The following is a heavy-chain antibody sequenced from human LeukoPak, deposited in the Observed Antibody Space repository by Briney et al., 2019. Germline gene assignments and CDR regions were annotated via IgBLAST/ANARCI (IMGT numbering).Heavy chain of an antibody. Sequence: GESLKISFKGSGYSFTIYWIGWVRQMPGKGLEWMGIIYPGDSDTRYSPSFQGQVTISADKSISTAYLQWSSLKASDTAMYYCARGTTVVTERYIWFDPWGQGSLVTVSS. CDR1: GYSFTIYW. J-gene: IGHJ5*02. D-gene: IGHD4-23*01. CDR3: ARGTTVVTERYIWFDP. CDR2: IYPGDSDT. V-gene: IGHV5-51*01.